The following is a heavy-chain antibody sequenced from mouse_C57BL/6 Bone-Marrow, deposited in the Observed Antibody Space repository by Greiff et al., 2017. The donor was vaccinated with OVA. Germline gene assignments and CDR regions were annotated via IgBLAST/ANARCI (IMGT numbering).Heavy chain of an antibody. CDR2: IDPSDSYT. CDR3: ITTVVPRFAY. D-gene: IGHD1-1*01. J-gene: IGHJ3*01. Sequence: QVQLQQPGAELVKPGASVKLSCKASGYTFTSYWMQWVKQRPGQGLEWIGEIDPSDSYTNYNQKFKGKATLTVDTSSSTAYMQLSSLTSEDSAVYYCITTVVPRFAYWGKGTLVTVSA. CDR1: GYTFTSYW. V-gene: IGHV1-50*01.